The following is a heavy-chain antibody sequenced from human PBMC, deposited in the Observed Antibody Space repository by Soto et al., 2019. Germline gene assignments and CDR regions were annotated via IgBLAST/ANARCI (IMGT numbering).Heavy chain of an antibody. Sequence: SETLSLTCTVSGGSISSYYWSWIRQPPGKGLEWIGYIYYSGSTNYNPSLKSRVTISVDTSKNQFSLKLSSVTAADTAVYYCARVLGSYGGGWYHETVFDIGGKGTRVPVSS. CDR3: ARVLGSYGGGWYHETVFDI. CDR1: GGSISSYY. J-gene: IGHJ3*02. D-gene: IGHD6-19*01. V-gene: IGHV4-59*01. CDR2: IYYSGST.